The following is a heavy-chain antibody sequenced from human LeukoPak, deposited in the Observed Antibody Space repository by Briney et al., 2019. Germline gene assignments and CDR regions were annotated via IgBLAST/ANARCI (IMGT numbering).Heavy chain of an antibody. V-gene: IGHV1-2*06. CDR1: GYTFTGYY. CDR3: ARNPPYYSSGWYHNNWFDP. J-gene: IGHJ5*02. D-gene: IGHD6-19*01. CDR2: INPNSGGT. Sequence: GASVKVSCKASGYTFTGYYMHWVRQAPGQGLEWMVRINPNSGGTNYAQKFQGRVTMTRDTSISTAYMELSMLRSDDTAVYYCARNPPYYSSGWYHNNWFDPWGQGTLVTVSS.